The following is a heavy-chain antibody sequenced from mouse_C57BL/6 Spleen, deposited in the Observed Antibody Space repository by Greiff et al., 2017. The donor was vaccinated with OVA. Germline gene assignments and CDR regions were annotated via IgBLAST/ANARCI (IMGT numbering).Heavy chain of an antibody. Sequence: VQLKESGPELVKPGASVKISCKASGYTFTDYYMNWVKQSNGKSLEWIGDINPNNGGTSYNQKFKGKATLTVDKSSSTAYMELRSLTSEDSAVYYCARYYDYDEGYYAMDYWGQGTSVTVSS. CDR1: GYTFTDYY. D-gene: IGHD2-4*01. J-gene: IGHJ4*01. CDR2: INPNNGGT. CDR3: ARYYDYDEGYYAMDY. V-gene: IGHV1-26*01.